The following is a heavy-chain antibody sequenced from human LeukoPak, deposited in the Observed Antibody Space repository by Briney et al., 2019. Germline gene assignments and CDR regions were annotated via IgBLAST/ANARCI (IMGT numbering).Heavy chain of an antibody. CDR1: GDSFSNYY. CDR3: ASSPRLTTSLFLFDS. J-gene: IGHJ5*01. V-gene: IGHV4-59*08. CDR2: VYYSGSS. Sequence: KTSEILSLTCSVSGDSFSNYYWTWIRQPPGKGLEWIGYVYYSGSSYYNPSLKTRLHLSVDTSKNRFHLKLSSVTAADTAVYYCASSPRLTTSLFLFDSWGHGTLVTVSS. D-gene: IGHD2-2*01.